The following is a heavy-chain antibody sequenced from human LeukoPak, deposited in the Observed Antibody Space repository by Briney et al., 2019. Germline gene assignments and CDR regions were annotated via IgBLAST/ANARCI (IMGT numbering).Heavy chain of an antibody. CDR1: GFTFSSYE. V-gene: IGHV3-48*03. Sequence: GGSLRLSCAASGFTFSSYEMNWVRQAPGKGLEWVSYISSSGSTIYYADSVKGRFTIPRDNAKNSLYLQMNSLRAEDTAVYYCARDSPDYYGMDVWGQGTMVTVSS. CDR2: ISSSGSTI. J-gene: IGHJ6*02. CDR3: ARDSPDYYGMDV.